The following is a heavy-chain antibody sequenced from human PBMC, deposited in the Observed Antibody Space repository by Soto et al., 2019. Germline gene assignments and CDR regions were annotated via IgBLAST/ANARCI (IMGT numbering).Heavy chain of an antibody. J-gene: IGHJ6*02. CDR2: ISSSSSYI. CDR3: ARDRPLSPGYDDYYYYGMAV. V-gene: IGHV3-21*01. CDR1: GFTFSSYG. Sequence: GGSLRFSCAAFGFTFSSYGMTWVRKAPGKGLEWVSSISSSSSYIYYADSVKGRFTISRDNAKNSLYLQMNSLRAEDTAVYYCARDRPLSPGYDDYYYYGMAVWGQGTTVTVSS. D-gene: IGHD5-12*01.